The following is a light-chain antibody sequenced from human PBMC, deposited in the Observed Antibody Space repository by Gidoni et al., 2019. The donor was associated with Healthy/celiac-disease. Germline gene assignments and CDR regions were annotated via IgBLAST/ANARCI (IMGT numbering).Light chain of an antibody. Sequence: QSALTQPAPVAGSPGQSITISCTGTSSHVCGYNYVSWYQQQPGKAPKLMIYEVSNRPSGVSKRFSGSKSGNTASLTISGLQAEDEADYYCRSYTSSSTSVVFGGGTKLTVL. V-gene: IGLV2-14*01. J-gene: IGLJ2*01. CDR1: SSHVCGYNY. CDR3: RSYTSSSTSVV. CDR2: EVS.